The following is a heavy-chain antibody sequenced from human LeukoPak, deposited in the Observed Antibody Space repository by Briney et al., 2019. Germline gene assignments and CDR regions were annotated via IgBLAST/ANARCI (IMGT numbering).Heavy chain of an antibody. D-gene: IGHD3-3*01. J-gene: IGHJ4*02. V-gene: IGHV1-46*01. CDR1: GYTFTSYY. CDR3: ARATTYEVLRFLEWLLSYYFDY. CDR2: INPSGGST. Sequence: ASVKVSCKASGYTFTSYYMHWVRQAPGQGLEWMGIINPSGGSTSYAQKFQGRVTMTRDTSTSTVYMELSRLRSDDTAVYYCARATTYEVLRFLEWLLSYYFDYWGQGTLVTVSS.